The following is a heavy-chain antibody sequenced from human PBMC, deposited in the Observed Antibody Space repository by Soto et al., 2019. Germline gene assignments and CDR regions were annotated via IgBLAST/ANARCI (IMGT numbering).Heavy chain of an antibody. CDR1: GGSLRDYGHV. Sequence: SETLSLTCTVSGGSLRDYGHVWTWIRERTGSGLEWIGYTSYTGVTYYSPSLQSRISISVDTSKNQFSLTLNSVTAADTAVYYCATDPGGPPLHRFDSWGQGTLVTVSS. D-gene: IGHD3-16*01. CDR2: TSYTGVT. J-gene: IGHJ5*01. V-gene: IGHV4-31*03. CDR3: ATDPGGPPLHRFDS.